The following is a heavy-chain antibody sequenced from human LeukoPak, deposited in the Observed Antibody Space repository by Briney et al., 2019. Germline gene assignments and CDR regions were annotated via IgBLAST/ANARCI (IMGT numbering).Heavy chain of an antibody. Sequence: GGSLRLSCAASGFTFSSYSMNWVRQAPGKGREWVSYISSSSSTIYYADSVKGRFTISRDNAKNSLYLQMNSLRAEDTAVYYCARAYCSGGSCYPFDYWGQGALVTVSS. V-gene: IGHV3-48*01. J-gene: IGHJ4*02. CDR1: GFTFSSYS. CDR2: ISSSSSTI. CDR3: ARAYCSGGSCYPFDY. D-gene: IGHD2-15*01.